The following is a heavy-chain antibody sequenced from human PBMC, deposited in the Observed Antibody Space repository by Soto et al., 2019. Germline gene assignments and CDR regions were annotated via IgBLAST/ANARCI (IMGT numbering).Heavy chain of an antibody. J-gene: IGHJ4*02. Sequence: GGSLRLSCAASGFTFSSYSMNWVRQAPGKGLEWVSSISSSSSYIYYADSVKGRFTISRDNAKNSLYLQMNSLRAEDTAVYYCARDLAKYCSSTSCYQDYWGQGTLVTVSS. CDR2: ISSSSSYI. CDR1: GFTFSSYS. D-gene: IGHD2-2*01. V-gene: IGHV3-21*01. CDR3: ARDLAKYCSSTSCYQDY.